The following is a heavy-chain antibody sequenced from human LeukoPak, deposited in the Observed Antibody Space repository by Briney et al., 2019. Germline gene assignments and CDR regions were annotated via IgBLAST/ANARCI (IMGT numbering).Heavy chain of an antibody. V-gene: IGHV3-21*01. Sequence: GGSLRLSCAASRFTLSTYWMSWVRQAPGKGLEWVSSISSSSSYIYYADSVKGRFTISRDNAKNSLYLQMNSLRAEDTAVYYCARDHSYGYFYYYYYGMDVWGQGTTVTVSS. J-gene: IGHJ6*02. CDR2: ISSSSSYI. CDR3: ARDHSYGYFYYYYYGMDV. D-gene: IGHD5-18*01. CDR1: RFTLSTYW.